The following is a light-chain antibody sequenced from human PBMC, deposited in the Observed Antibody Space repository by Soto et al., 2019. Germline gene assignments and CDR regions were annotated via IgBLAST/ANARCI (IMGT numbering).Light chain of an antibody. Sequence: DIQMTQSPSTLSGSVGDRVTITCRASQTTSSWLAWYQQKPGKAPKLLIYKASTLKSGVPSRFSGSGSGTDFALTITSLQPEDFATYYCQQYSSYPTVGQGTKVEIK. CDR3: QQYSSYPT. CDR1: QTTSSW. J-gene: IGKJ1*01. CDR2: KAS. V-gene: IGKV1-5*03.